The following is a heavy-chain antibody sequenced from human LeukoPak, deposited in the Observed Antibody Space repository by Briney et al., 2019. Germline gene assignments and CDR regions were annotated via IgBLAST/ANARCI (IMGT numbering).Heavy chain of an antibody. J-gene: IGHJ4*02. D-gene: IGHD6-13*01. V-gene: IGHV4-39*01. CDR2: IYYSGST. CDR3: ASREAAAGTYDY. Sequence: SETLSLTCTVSGGSISSSSYYWGWIRQPPGKGLEWIGSIYYSGSTYYNPSLKSRVTISVDTSKNQFSLKPSSVTAADTAVYYCASREAAAGTYDYWGQGTLVTVSS. CDR1: GGSISSSSYY.